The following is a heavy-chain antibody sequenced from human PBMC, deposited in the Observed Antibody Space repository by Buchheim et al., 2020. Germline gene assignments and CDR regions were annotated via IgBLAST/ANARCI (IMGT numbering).Heavy chain of an antibody. CDR1: GGSISSSSYY. V-gene: IGHV4-39*07. CDR3: ASPYCGGDCSSPL. CDR2: IYYSWST. D-gene: IGHD2-21*02. J-gene: IGHJ4*02. Sequence: QLQLQESGPGLVKPSETLSLTCTVSGGSISSSSYYWGWIRQPPGKGLEWIGSIYYSWSTYYNPSLKSRVTISVDTSKNTSSLKLSSVTAADTAVYYCASPYCGGDCSSPLWGQGTL.